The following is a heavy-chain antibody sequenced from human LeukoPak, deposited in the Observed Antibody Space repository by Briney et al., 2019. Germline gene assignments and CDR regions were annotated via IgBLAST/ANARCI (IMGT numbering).Heavy chain of an antibody. CDR1: GGTFSSYA. CDR3: ARRYDSSGYGLDAFDI. V-gene: IGHV1-69*04. D-gene: IGHD3-22*01. Sequence: GASVKVSCKASGGTFSSYAISWVRQAPGQGLEWMGRIIPILGIANYAQKFQGRVTITADKSTSTAYMELSSLRSEDTAVYYCARRYDSSGYGLDAFDIWGQGTMVTVSS. J-gene: IGHJ3*02. CDR2: IIPILGIA.